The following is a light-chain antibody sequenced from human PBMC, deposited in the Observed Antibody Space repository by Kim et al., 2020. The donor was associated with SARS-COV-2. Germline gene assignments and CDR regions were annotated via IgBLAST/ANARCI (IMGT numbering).Light chain of an antibody. CDR2: GAS. CDR3: QKYNGAPWT. Sequence: ASVSDRDTITFRASQGISNYIVWYRQTPGKVPKLLIYGASTVQSGVPSRFGGSGSGTDFTLTISSLQPEDVATFYWQKYNGAPWTFCQGNKVDIK. CDR1: QGISNY. J-gene: IGKJ1*01. V-gene: IGKV1-27*01.